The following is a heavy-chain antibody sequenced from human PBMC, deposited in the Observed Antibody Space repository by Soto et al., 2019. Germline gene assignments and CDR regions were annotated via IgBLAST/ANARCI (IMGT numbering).Heavy chain of an antibody. Sequence: QLQLQESGSGLVKPSQTLSLTCAVSGGSISSGDYSWSWIRQPPGKGLEWIGYIYHSGSTYYNPSLKSRVTISVDRSKNQFSLKLSSVTAADTAVYYCARDRGSYALDYWGQGTLVTVSS. V-gene: IGHV4-30-2*01. J-gene: IGHJ4*02. D-gene: IGHD1-26*01. CDR3: ARDRGSYALDY. CDR1: GGSISSGDYS. CDR2: IYHSGST.